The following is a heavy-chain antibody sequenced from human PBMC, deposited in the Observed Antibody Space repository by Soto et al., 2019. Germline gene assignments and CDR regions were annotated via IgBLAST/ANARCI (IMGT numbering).Heavy chain of an antibody. D-gene: IGHD2-15*01. J-gene: IGHJ4*02. CDR3: GKDHSGSNSIGY. Sequence: GSLRLSCAASGFAFSSYWMHWVRQVPGKGLVWVSRMNTDGRKRHYADSVGGRFTISRDNAKNTLHLEMNSLRVEDSGVYYCGKDHSGSNSIGYWGLGTLVTVSS. V-gene: IGHV3-74*01. CDR2: MNTDGRKR. CDR1: GFAFSSYW.